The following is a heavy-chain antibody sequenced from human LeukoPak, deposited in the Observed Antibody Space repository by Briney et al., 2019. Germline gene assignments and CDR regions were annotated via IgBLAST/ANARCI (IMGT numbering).Heavy chain of an antibody. CDR1: GYTFTSYA. V-gene: IGHV7-4-1*02. Sequence: ASVKVSCTASGYTFTSYAMNWVRQAPGQGLEWMGWIHTNTGNPTYAQGFTGRFVFSLDTSVSTAYLQISSLKAEDTAVYYCARDGVNYDILTGYYSPNGMDVWGQGTTVTVSS. D-gene: IGHD3-9*01. J-gene: IGHJ6*02. CDR2: IHTNTGNP. CDR3: ARDGVNYDILTGYYSPNGMDV.